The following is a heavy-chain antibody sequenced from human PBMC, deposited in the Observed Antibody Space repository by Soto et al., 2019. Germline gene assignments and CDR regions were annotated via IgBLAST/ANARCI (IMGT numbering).Heavy chain of an antibody. J-gene: IGHJ3*02. CDR3: ARVGSRFWSGYYDDAFDI. CDR2: ISGSGGST. D-gene: IGHD3-3*01. Sequence: GGSLRLSCAASGFTFSSYAMSWVRQAPGKGLEWVSAISGSGGSTYYADSVKGRFTISRDNSKNTLYLQMNSLRAEDTAVYYCARVGSRFWSGYYDDAFDIWGQGTMVTVSS. CDR1: GFTFSSYA. V-gene: IGHV3-23*01.